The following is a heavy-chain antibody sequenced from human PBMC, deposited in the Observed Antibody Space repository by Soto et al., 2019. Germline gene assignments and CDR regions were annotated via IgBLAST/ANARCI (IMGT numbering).Heavy chain of an antibody. J-gene: IGHJ4*02. CDR3: ARVVWYYGSGSYSTLDY. CDR2: MNPNSGNT. V-gene: IGHV1-8*01. CDR1: GYTFTSYD. Sequence: QVQLVQSGAEVKKPGASVKVSCKASGYTFTSYDINWVRQATGQGLEWMGWMNPNSGNTGYAQKFQGGVTMTRNTSICTAYMELSSLRSEDTAVYYCARVVWYYGSGSYSTLDYWGQGTLVTVSS. D-gene: IGHD3-10*01.